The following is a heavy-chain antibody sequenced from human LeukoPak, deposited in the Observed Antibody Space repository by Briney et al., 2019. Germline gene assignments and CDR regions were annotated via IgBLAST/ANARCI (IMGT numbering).Heavy chain of an antibody. CDR1: GGSFSGYY. Sequence: SETLSLTCTVYGGSFSGYYWSWIRQPPGKGLEWIGDINHSGSTNYNPSLKSRVTISVDTSKNQFSLKLSSVTAADTAVYYCARGLVNYYYYYYMDVWGKGTTVTVSS. V-gene: IGHV4-34*01. D-gene: IGHD4-23*01. J-gene: IGHJ6*03. CDR2: INHSGST. CDR3: ARGLVNYYYYYYMDV.